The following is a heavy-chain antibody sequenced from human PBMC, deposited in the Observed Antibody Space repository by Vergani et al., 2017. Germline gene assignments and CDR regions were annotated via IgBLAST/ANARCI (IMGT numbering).Heavy chain of an antibody. V-gene: IGHV3-23*01. CDR1: GFTFSSYA. CDR2: INGSGGST. D-gene: IGHD3-3*01. Sequence: EVQLLESGGGLVQPGGSLRLSCAASGFTFSSYAMSWVRQAPGKGLEWVSAINGSGGSTYYADSVKGRFTISRDNSKNPLYLQMNSLRAEDTAVYYCAKASITIFGVVIYYYYYYMDVWGEGTTVTVSS. J-gene: IGHJ6*03. CDR3: AKASITIFGVVIYYYYYYMDV.